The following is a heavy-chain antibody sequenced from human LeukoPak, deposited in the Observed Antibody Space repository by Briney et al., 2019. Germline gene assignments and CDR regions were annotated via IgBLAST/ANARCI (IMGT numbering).Heavy chain of an antibody. Sequence: GGSLRLSCAASGFSFSTYWMTWVRQAPGKGLEWVANIKPNGTETYYGDPVKGRFTISRDNAKNLLYLQMSSLRAEDTAVYSCGRFGDEAGIDNWGQGTLVTVSS. CDR2: IKPNGTET. V-gene: IGHV3-7*01. CDR1: GFSFSTYW. D-gene: IGHD3-10*01. J-gene: IGHJ4*02. CDR3: GRFGDEAGIDN.